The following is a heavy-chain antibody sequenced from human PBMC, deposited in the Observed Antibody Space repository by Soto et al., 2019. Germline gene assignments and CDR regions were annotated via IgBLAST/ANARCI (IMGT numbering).Heavy chain of an antibody. CDR3: ARDRLYGAGLIDV. D-gene: IGHD3-10*01. CDR2: ISSDGSDK. Sequence: QVQLMESGGGVVQPGRSLRLSCAASRFTFSSYGMHWVRQAPGKGLEWVAVISSDGSDKYYADSGKGRFTISRDNSKNTLYVQLNRMRAEDTALYYCARDRLYGAGLIDVWGQGTTVTVSS. J-gene: IGHJ6*02. V-gene: IGHV3-30-3*01. CDR1: RFTFSSYG.